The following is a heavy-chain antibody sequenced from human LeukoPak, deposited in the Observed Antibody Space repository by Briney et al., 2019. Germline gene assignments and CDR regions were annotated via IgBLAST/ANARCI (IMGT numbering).Heavy chain of an antibody. V-gene: IGHV1-8*03. CDR1: GYTFTNYD. CDR3: ARGPSWSGYSQPYYFDY. D-gene: IGHD3-3*01. Sequence: ASVKVSCKASGYTFTNYDINWVRQAAGQGLEWMGWMNPNSGNTGYAQKFQGRVTITRYTSITTAYMELSSLRSEDTAVYSCARGPSWSGYSQPYYFDYWGQGTLVTVSS. CDR2: MNPNSGNT. J-gene: IGHJ4*02.